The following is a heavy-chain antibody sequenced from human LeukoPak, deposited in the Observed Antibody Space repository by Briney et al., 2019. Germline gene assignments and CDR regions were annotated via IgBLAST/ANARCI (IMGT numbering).Heavy chain of an antibody. CDR2: INPNSGGT. Sequence: GASVKVSCKASGYTFTGYYMHWVRQAPGQGLEWMGWINPNSGGTNYAQKFQGRVTMTRDTSISTAYMELSRLRSDDTAVYYCARGNLYYYDSSGYYYLSYWGQGTLVTVSS. CDR1: GYTFTGYY. D-gene: IGHD3-22*01. V-gene: IGHV1-2*02. CDR3: ARGNLYYYDSSGYYYLSY. J-gene: IGHJ4*02.